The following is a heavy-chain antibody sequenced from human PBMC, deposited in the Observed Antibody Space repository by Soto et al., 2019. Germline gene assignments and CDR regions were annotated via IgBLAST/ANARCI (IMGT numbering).Heavy chain of an antibody. CDR2: ISTYNSNT. D-gene: IGHD2-15*01. CDR1: GYTFSRYG. Sequence: QVQLVQSGVEMKKPGASVKVSCKASGYTFSRYGISWVRQAPGQGLEWMGWISTYNSNTNYAQKFKGRVTMTTVTYTATAYLEVRSLTSDDTAVYYCAREGYCSSGSCALYSHDDFGMDVWGQGTTVTVSS. J-gene: IGHJ6*02. V-gene: IGHV1-18*01. CDR3: AREGYCSSGSCALYSHDDFGMDV.